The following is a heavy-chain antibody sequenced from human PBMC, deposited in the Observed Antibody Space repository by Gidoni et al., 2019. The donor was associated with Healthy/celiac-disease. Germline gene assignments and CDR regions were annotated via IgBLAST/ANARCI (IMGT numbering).Heavy chain of an antibody. J-gene: IGHJ4*02. Sequence: EVQLVESGGGLVRPGGSLRLSGAASGFTFSSYSMNWVRQAPGKGLEWVSSISSSSSYLYSADSVKGRFSLSRDNAKNSLYLQMNSLRAEDTAVYYRARDPYSGLDYWGQGTLVTFSS. D-gene: IGHD1-26*01. CDR2: ISSSSSYL. CDR1: GFTFSSYS. V-gene: IGHV3-21*01. CDR3: ARDPYSGLDY.